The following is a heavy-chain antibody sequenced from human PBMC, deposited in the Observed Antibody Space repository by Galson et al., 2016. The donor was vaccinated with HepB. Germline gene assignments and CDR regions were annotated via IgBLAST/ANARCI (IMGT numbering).Heavy chain of an antibody. Sequence: TLSLTCSVSGGSINSGDYFWSWVRQHPGKGLEWLGYIYYNEFAYYHPSLKSRITISFDTSRTLFPLNLTSVPAADTAVYYCARDNAGTVYSMDVWGKGTAVTVSS. CDR1: GGSINSGDYF. CDR2: IYYNEFA. D-gene: IGHD2-15*01. J-gene: IGHJ6*04. CDR3: ARDNAGTVYSMDV. V-gene: IGHV4-31*03.